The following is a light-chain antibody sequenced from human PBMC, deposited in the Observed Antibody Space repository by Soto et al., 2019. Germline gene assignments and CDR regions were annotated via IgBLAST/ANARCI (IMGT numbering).Light chain of an antibody. J-gene: IGKJ1*01. CDR2: GAS. Sequence: EIVLTQSPATLSSFPGDRVTLSCRASQAVNTRLAWYQHKPGQAPRLLIHGASTRATGIPARFSGSGSGTESTLTISSLQSEDFAVYYCQQYNNWWTLGQGTKVDI. V-gene: IGKV3-15*01. CDR3: QQYNNWWT. CDR1: QAVNTR.